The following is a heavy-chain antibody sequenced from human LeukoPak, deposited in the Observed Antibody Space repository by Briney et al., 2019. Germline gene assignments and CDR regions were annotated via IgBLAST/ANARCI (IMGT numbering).Heavy chain of an antibody. CDR2: IYYSGST. V-gene: IGHV4-59*12. CDR3: ARDGYNYYFDY. D-gene: IGHD5-24*01. CDR1: GXSISSYY. Sequence: ASETLSLTCTVSGXSISSYYGSWIRQPPGKGLEWIAYIYYSGSTNYNPSLKSRVTISVDTSKTQFSLKLSSVTAADTAVYYCARDGYNYYFDYWGQGTLVTVSS. J-gene: IGHJ4*02.